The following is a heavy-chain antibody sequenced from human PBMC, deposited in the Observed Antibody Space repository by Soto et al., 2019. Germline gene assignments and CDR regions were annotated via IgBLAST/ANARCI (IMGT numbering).Heavy chain of an antibody. CDR3: ARINGNGYCSGGSCYSPSGMDV. CDR1: GDSVSSNSAA. D-gene: IGHD2-15*01. Sequence: PSQTLSLTCAISGDSVSSNSAAWNWIRQSPSRGLEWLGRTYYRSKWYNDYAVSVKSRITINPDTSKNQFSLQLNSVTPEDTAVYYCARINGNGYCSGGSCYSPSGMDVWGKGTTVTVSS. CDR2: TYYRSKWYN. V-gene: IGHV6-1*01. J-gene: IGHJ6*04.